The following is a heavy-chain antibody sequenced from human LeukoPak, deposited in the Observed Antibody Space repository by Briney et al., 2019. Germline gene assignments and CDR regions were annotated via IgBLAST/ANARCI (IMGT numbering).Heavy chain of an antibody. CDR2: IYYSGST. J-gene: IGHJ4*02. CDR3: ARISSAMADY. D-gene: IGHD5-18*01. CDR1: GGSISSSSYY. V-gene: IGHV4-39*07. Sequence: SETLSLTCTVSGGSISSSSYYWGWIRQPPGKGLEWIGSIYYSGSTYYNPSLKSRVTISVDTSKNQFSLKLSSVTAADTAVYYCARISSAMADYWGQGTLVTASS.